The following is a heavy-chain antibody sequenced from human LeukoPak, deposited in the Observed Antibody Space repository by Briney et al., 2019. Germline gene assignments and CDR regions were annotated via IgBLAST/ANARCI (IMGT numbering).Heavy chain of an antibody. V-gene: IGHV3-23*01. J-gene: IGHJ4*02. CDR3: AKDLDIVATITGN. CDR2: VSGSGGST. D-gene: IGHD5-12*01. Sequence: GGSLRLSCAASGFTFTSYAMSWVRQAPGKGLGWVSGVSGSGGSTYYADSVKGRFTVSRDNSKNTLYLQMNSLRAEDTAVYYCAKDLDIVATITGNWGQGTLVTVSS. CDR1: GFTFTSYA.